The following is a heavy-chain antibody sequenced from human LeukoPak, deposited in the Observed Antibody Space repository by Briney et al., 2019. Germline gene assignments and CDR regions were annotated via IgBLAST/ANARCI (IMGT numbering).Heavy chain of an antibody. D-gene: IGHD6-19*01. CDR1: GFTFSSYS. Sequence: GGSLRLSCAASGFTFSSYSMNWVRQAPGKGLEWVPSISSSSSYIYYADSVKGRFTISRDNAKNSLYLQMNSLRAEDTAVYYCARAGYSSGWYFFDYWGQGTLVTVSS. CDR3: ARAGYSSGWYFFDY. J-gene: IGHJ4*02. V-gene: IGHV3-21*01. CDR2: ISSSSSYI.